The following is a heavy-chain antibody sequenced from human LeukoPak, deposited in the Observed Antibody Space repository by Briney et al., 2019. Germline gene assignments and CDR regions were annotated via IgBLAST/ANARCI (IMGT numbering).Heavy chain of an antibody. V-gene: IGHV4-39*07. Sequence: SETLSLTCTVSGGSISSSSYYWGWIRQPPGKGLEWIVSIYYSGSTYYNPSLKSRVTISVDTSKNQFSLKLSSVTAADTAVYYCARDQKYQLLSVRYFDYWGQGTLVTVSS. J-gene: IGHJ4*02. CDR1: GGSISSSSYY. CDR3: ARDQKYQLLSVRYFDY. CDR2: IYYSGST. D-gene: IGHD2-2*01.